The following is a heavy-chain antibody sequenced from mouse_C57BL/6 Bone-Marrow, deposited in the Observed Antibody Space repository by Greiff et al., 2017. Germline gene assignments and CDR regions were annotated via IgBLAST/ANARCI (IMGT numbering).Heavy chain of an antibody. J-gene: IGHJ2*01. CDR2: ISNLAYSI. D-gene: IGHD4-1*01. Sequence: EVMLVESGGGLVQPGGSLKLSCAASGFTFSDYGMAWVRQAPRKGPEWVAFISNLAYSIYYADTVTGRFTISRENAKNTLYLEMSSLRSEDTAMYYCARQGLGYYSDYWGQGTTLTVSS. CDR3: ARQGLGYYSDY. V-gene: IGHV5-15*01. CDR1: GFTFSDYG.